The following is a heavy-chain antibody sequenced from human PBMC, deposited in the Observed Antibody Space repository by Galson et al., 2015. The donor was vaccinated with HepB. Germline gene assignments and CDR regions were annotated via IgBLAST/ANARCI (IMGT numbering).Heavy chain of an antibody. CDR2: IWYDGSNK. D-gene: IGHD2-2*01. Sequence: SLRLSCAASAFTFSSYGMHWVRQAPGKGLEWVALIWYDGSNKYYADSVKGRFTISRDNSKNTLYLQMTSLRAEDTAVYYCARDRPGGYCSSTSCYFPYGMDVWGQGTTVTVSS. J-gene: IGHJ6*02. CDR1: AFTFSSYG. V-gene: IGHV3-33*01. CDR3: ARDRPGGYCSSTSCYFPYGMDV.